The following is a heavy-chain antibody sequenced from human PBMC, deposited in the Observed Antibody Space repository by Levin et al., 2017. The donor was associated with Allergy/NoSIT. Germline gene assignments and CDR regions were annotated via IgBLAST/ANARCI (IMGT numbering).Heavy chain of an antibody. CDR1: GYSFTSYW. CDR2: IYPGDSDT. CDR3: ARHGITMKYPADY. J-gene: IGHJ4*02. Sequence: GGSLRLSCKGSGYSFTSYWIGWVRQMPGKGLERMGIIYPGDSDTRYSPSFQGQVTISADKSISTAYLQWSSLEASDTAMYYCARHGITMKYPADYWGQGTLVTVSS. D-gene: IGHD3-3*01. V-gene: IGHV5-51*01.